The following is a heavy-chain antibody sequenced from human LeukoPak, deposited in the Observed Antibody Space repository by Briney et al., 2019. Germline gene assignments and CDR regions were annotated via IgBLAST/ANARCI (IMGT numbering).Heavy chain of an antibody. V-gene: IGHV1-46*01. CDR3: ARDNSVRDEAWWFNP. CDR1: GYTFTSNY. CDR2: ISPSGGST. J-gene: IGHJ5*02. Sequence: ASVTVSCKAFGYTFTSNYMHWVRQAPGQGPEWMEVISPSGGSTTYAQKFQGRVTLTRDMSTSTDYLELSSLRSEDTAVYYCARDNSVRDEAWWFNPWGQGTLVTVSS. D-gene: IGHD5-24*01.